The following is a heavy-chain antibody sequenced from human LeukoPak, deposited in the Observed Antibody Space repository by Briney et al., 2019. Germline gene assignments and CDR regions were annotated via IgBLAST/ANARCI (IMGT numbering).Heavy chain of an antibody. V-gene: IGHV4-34*01. CDR1: GGSFIGYY. Sequence: SETLSLTCAVYGGSFIGYYWSWIRQPPGKGLEWIGEINHSGSTNYNPSLKSRVTISVDTSKNQFSLKLSSVTAADTAAYYCSKGGPHTVTTYRWFDPWGQGTLVTVSS. CDR3: SKGGPHTVTTYRWFDP. CDR2: INHSGST. D-gene: IGHD4-17*01. J-gene: IGHJ5*02.